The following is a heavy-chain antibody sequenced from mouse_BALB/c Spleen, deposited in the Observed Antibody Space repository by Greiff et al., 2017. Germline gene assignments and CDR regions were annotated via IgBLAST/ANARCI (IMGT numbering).Heavy chain of an antibody. D-gene: IGHD2-1*01. CDR1: GYSITSDYA. CDR3: ARWSLHGETYFDY. J-gene: IGHJ2*01. CDR2: ISYSGST. Sequence: QLVESGPGLVKPSQSLSLTCTVTGYSITSDYAWNWIRQFPGNKLEWMGYISYSGSTSYNPSLKSRISITRDTSKNQFFLQLNSVTTEDTATYYCARWSLHGETYFDYWGQGTTLTVSS. V-gene: IGHV3-2*02.